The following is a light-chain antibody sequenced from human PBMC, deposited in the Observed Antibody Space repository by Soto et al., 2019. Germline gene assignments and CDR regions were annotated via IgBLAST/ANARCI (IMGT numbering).Light chain of an antibody. Sequence: EIVMTQSPATLSVSPGERATLSCRASQSVSSNLVWYQQKPGQAPRLLIYGASTRATGFPARFSGSGSGTEFTLTISSLQSEDFAVYYCQQFSNWPYTFGQGTKLEIK. J-gene: IGKJ2*01. CDR3: QQFSNWPYT. CDR1: QSVSSN. V-gene: IGKV3-15*01. CDR2: GAS.